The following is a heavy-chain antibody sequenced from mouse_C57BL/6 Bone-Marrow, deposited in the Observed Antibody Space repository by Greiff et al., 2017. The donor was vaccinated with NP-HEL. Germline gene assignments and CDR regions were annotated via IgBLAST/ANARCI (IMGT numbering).Heavy chain of an antibody. CDR2: IYPSDSET. CDR1: GYTFTSYW. V-gene: IGHV1-61*01. J-gene: IGHJ2*01. CDR3: ARNIYYGILFDY. D-gene: IGHD2-1*01. Sequence: QVQLQQPGAELVRPGSSVKLSCKASGYTFTSYWMDWVKQRPGQGLEWIGNIYPSDSETHYNQKFKGKATLTADKSSSTAYMELRSLTSEDSAVYFCARNIYYGILFDYWGQGTTLTVSS.